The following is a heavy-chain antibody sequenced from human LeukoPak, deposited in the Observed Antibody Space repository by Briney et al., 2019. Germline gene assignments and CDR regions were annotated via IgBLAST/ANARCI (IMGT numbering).Heavy chain of an antibody. CDR1: GYTFTSYD. Sequence: ASVKVSCKASGYTFTSYDINWVRQATGQGLEWMGWMNPNSGNTGYAQKFQGRVTMTRNTSISTAYMELSSLRSEDTAVYYCARIGGMDLDDAFDIWGQGTMVTLSS. CDR2: MNPNSGNT. CDR3: ARIGGMDLDDAFDI. J-gene: IGHJ3*02. V-gene: IGHV1-8*01. D-gene: IGHD5-12*01.